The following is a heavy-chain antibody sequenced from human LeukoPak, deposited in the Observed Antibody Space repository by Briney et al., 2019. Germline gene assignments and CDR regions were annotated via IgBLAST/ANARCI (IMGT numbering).Heavy chain of an antibody. D-gene: IGHD3-9*01. V-gene: IGHV4-34*01. CDR1: GGSFSGYY. J-gene: IGHJ5*02. CDR2: TNHSGST. Sequence: SETLSLTCAVYGGSFSGYYWSWIRQPPGKGLEWIGETNHSGSTNYNPSLKSRVTISVDTSKNQFSLKLSSVTAADTAVYYCARGGQKLRYFDWLAPHNWFDPWGQGTLVTVSS. CDR3: ARGGQKLRYFDWLAPHNWFDP.